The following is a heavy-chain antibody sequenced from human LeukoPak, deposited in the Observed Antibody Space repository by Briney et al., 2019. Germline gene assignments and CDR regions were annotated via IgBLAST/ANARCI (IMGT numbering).Heavy chain of an antibody. CDR2: ISAYNGNT. V-gene: IGHV1-18*01. J-gene: IGHJ6*02. Sequence: ASVKVSCKASGYTFTSYGISWVRQAPGQGLEWMGWISAYNGNTNYAQKLQGRVTMTTDTSTSTAYMELRSLRSDDTAVYYCARESPFARAYYYDSSGPTDYYYYGMDVWGQGTTVTVSS. D-gene: IGHD3-22*01. CDR3: ARESPFARAYYYDSSGPTDYYYYGMDV. CDR1: GYTFTSYG.